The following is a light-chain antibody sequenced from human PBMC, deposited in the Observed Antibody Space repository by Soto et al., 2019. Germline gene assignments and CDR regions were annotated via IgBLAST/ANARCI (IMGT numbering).Light chain of an antibody. V-gene: IGKV3-20*01. J-gene: IGKJ1*01. CDR1: QSVNSGY. CDR3: QQYGSSPRT. CDR2: DTS. Sequence: PGERATLFCRASQSVNSGYLAWYQHTPGQAPRLLIYDTSTRATGIPDRFSGSGSGTDFTLTISRLEPEDFAVFYCQQYGSSPRTFGQGTKVDIK.